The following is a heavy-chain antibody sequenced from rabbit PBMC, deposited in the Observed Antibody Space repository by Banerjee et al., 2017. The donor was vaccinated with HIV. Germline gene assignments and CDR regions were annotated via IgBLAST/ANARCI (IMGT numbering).Heavy chain of an antibody. CDR2: IYTGSGDT. CDR1: GFSFSSSYY. J-gene: IGHJ4*01. V-gene: IGHV1S45*01. CDR3: ARRGGSSSDYYYFNL. D-gene: IGHD1-1*01. Sequence: QEQLVESGGGLVQPEGSLTLTCTASGFSFSSSYYMCWVRQAPGKGLEWIGCIYTGSGDTYYASWAKGRFTISKTSSTTVTLQMTSLTAADTATYFCARRGGSSSDYYYFNLWGQGTLVTVS.